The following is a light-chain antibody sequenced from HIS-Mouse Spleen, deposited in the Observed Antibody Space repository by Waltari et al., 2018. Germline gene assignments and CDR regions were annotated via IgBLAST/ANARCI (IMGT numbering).Light chain of an antibody. CDR2: QDS. Sequence: SYELTQPPSVSVSPGQTASITCSGDTLGDKYACWYQQKPGPSPVLVIYQDSKRPSGIPERFSGSNSGNTATLTISGTQAMDEADYYCQAWDSSIVVFGGGTKLTVL. CDR1: TLGDKY. J-gene: IGLJ2*01. CDR3: QAWDSSIVV. V-gene: IGLV3-1*01.